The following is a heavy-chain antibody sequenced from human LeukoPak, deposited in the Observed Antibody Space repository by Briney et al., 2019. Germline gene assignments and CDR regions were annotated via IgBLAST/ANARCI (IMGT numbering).Heavy chain of an antibody. V-gene: IGHV4-61*02. J-gene: IGHJ4*02. D-gene: IGHD5-12*01. CDR2: IYTSGRT. CDR3: ARDGYSGNDGL. CDR1: GGSISSGSDY. Sequence: SETLSLTCTVSGGSISSGSDYWSWIRQPAGKGLEWIGRIYTSGRTNYNPSLKSRVTISVDTSKNQFSLKLSSVTAADTAVYYCARDGYSGNDGLWGQGTLVTVSS.